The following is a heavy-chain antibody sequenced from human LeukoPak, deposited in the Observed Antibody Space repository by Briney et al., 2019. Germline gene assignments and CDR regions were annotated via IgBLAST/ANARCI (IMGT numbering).Heavy chain of an antibody. J-gene: IGHJ4*02. CDR3: AKQGSIQLWPTNFDY. V-gene: IGHV3-23*01. CDR2: ISGSGGST. Sequence: PGRSLRLSCTASGFTFSDYAMTWVRQAPGKGLEWVSAISGSGGSTYYADSVKGRFTISRDNSKNTLYLQMNSLRAEDTAVYYCAKQGSIQLWPTNFDYWGQGTLVTVSS. D-gene: IGHD5-18*01. CDR1: GFTFSDYA.